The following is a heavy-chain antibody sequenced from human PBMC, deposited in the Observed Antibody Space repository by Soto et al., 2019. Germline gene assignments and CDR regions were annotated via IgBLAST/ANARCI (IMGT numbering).Heavy chain of an antibody. J-gene: IGHJ4*02. CDR1: GGTFSTFS. D-gene: IGHD6-13*01. CDR2: IIPILGTA. V-gene: IGHV1-69*01. Sequence: QVLLVQSGAEVKKPGSSVKVSCKASGGTFSTFSISWVRQAPGQGLEWMGGIIPILGTASYPQKFQGRVTISADDSTRTAYMELTSLRFDDTAVYYCARATEGYYSRWYRVDYWGQGTQVTVS. CDR3: ARATEGYYSRWYRVDY.